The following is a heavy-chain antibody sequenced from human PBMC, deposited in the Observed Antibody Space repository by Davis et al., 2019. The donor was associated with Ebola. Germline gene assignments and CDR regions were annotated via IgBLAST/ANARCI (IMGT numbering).Heavy chain of an antibody. D-gene: IGHD1-14*01. CDR2: IRSKANSYAT. V-gene: IGHV3-73*01. CDR1: GFTFSGSA. J-gene: IGHJ4*02. Sequence: GESLKISCAASGFTFSGSAMHWVRQASGKGLEWVGRIRSKANSYATAYAASVKGRFTISRDDSKNTAYLQMNSLKTEDTAVYYCARGLPPQYVADSWGQGVLVTVSS. CDR3: ARGLPPQYVADS.